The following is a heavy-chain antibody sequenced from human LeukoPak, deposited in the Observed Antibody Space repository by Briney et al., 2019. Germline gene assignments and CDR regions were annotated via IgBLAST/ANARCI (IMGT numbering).Heavy chain of an antibody. CDR3: ASLDY. V-gene: IGHV3-74*01. J-gene: IGHJ4*02. CDR1: GFPFIINW. CDR2: INSDGSST. Sequence: GGSLRLSCAASGFPFIINWLHWVRQAPGKGLVWVSSINSDGSSTSYADSVKGRFAISRDNAKNTLYLQMNTLRAEDTAVYYCASLDYWGQGTPVTVSS.